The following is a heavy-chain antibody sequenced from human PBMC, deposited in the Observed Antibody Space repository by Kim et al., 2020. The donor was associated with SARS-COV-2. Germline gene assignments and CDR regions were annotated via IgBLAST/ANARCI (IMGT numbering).Heavy chain of an antibody. D-gene: IGHD3-22*01. Sequence: SVKGRFTISRDNAKNSLYLQRNSLRAEDTAVYYCAREWVFHYDSSGYYDYWGQGTLVTVSS. V-gene: IGHV3-11*05. CDR3: AREWVFHYDSSGYYDY. J-gene: IGHJ4*02.